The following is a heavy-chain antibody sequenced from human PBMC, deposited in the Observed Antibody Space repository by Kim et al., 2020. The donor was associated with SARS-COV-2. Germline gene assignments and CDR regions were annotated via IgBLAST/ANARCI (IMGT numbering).Heavy chain of an antibody. CDR2: IYYSGST. CDR1: GGSFSSSSYY. D-gene: IGHD3-10*01. Sequence: SETLSLTCTVSGGSFSSSSYYWGWIRQPPGKGLEWIGSIYYSGSTYYNPSLKSRVTISVDTSKNQFSLKLSSVTAADTAVYYWARLWGGAILWFGELHNWFEPWGQGTLVTVSS. V-gene: IGHV4-39*01. J-gene: IGHJ5*02. CDR3: ARLWGGAILWFGELHNWFEP.